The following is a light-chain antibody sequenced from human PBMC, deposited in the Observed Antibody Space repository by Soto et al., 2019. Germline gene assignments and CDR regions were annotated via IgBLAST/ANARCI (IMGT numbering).Light chain of an antibody. Sequence: QSVLTQPPSASGTPGQRVTISWSGSSSNIGSPTVNWYQQLPGTAPKLLMYNDNQRPSGVPDRFSGSKSGSSASLAISGLQSEDEADYYCAAWDDSLDGVVFGGGTQLTVL. CDR3: AAWDDSLDGVV. V-gene: IGLV1-44*01. J-gene: IGLJ2*01. CDR2: NDN. CDR1: SSNIGSPT.